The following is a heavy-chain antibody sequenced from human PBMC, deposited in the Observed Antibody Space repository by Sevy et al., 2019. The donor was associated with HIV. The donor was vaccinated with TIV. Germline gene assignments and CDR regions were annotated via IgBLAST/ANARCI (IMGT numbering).Heavy chain of an antibody. CDR3: VKDVGVGSTRRYADY. Sequence: GWSLRLSCAASGFSFRTYAMHWVRQAPGKGLEWVAGIWYDGSNENHADSVKGRFTISRDNSKNTLYLQMNSLRAEDTAVYYCVKDVGVGSTRRYADYWGQGTLVTVSS. D-gene: IGHD1-26*01. V-gene: IGHV3-33*06. CDR2: IWYDGSNE. CDR1: GFSFRTYA. J-gene: IGHJ4*02.